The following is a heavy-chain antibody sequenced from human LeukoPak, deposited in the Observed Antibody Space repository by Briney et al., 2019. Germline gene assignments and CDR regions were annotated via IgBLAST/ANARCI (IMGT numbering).Heavy chain of an antibody. Sequence: GASVKVSCKASGGTFSSYAISWVRQAPGQGLEWMRGIIPIFGTANYAQKFQGRVTITADKSTSTAYMELSSLRSEDTAVYYCARGSIAVAGNFLSMSDYWGQGTLVTVSS. D-gene: IGHD6-19*01. CDR1: GGTFSSYA. CDR3: ARGSIAVAGNFLSMSDY. J-gene: IGHJ4*02. V-gene: IGHV1-69*06. CDR2: IIPIFGTA.